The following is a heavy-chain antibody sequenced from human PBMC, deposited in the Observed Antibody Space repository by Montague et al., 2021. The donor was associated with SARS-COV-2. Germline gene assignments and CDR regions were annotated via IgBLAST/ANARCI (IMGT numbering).Heavy chain of an antibody. CDR2: IFKSGTA. V-gene: IGHV4-61*02. D-gene: IGHD1-1*01. J-gene: IGHJ5*02. Sequence: TLSLTCTVSGDSINTGTFYWSWIRQPAGKQLEWIGRIFKSGTANYNPPLKGQVTITMDTSKNEFSLKLRYVTAADTAMYFCARGFTTGFYPYWFDLWGQGALVTVSS. CDR3: ARGFTTGFYPYWFDL. CDR1: GDSINTGTFY.